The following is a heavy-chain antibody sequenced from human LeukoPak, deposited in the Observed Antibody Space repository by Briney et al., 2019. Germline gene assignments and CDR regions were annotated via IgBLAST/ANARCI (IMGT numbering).Heavy chain of an antibody. J-gene: IGHJ4*02. Sequence: GGSLRLSCAASGFTFSSYAMSWVRQAPGKGLEWVSAISGSGGSTYYADSVKGRFTISRDNSKNTLYLQMNSLRAEDTAVYYCATPDVVVPAAITLGYWGQGTLVTVAS. CDR2: ISGSGGST. D-gene: IGHD2-2*01. V-gene: IGHV3-23*01. CDR1: GFTFSSYA. CDR3: ATPDVVVPAAITLGY.